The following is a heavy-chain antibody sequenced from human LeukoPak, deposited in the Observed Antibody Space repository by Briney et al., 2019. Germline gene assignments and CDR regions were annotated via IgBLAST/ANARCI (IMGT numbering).Heavy chain of an antibody. D-gene: IGHD3-10*01. CDR2: IYHSGST. J-gene: IGHJ3*02. CDR1: GYSISSGYY. CDR3: ARHQPPFGDYDAFDI. Sequence: PSETLSLTCTVSGYSISSGYYWGWIRHPPGKGLGWIGSIYHSGSTYYNPSLKSRVTISVDTSKNQFSLKLSSVTAADTAVYYCARHQPPFGDYDAFDIWGQGTMVTVSS. V-gene: IGHV4-38-2*02.